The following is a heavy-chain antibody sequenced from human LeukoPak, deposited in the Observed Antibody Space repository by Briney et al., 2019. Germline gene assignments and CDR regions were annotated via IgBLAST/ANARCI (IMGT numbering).Heavy chain of an antibody. CDR3: ARDRAGTIRGGMDV. J-gene: IGHJ6*02. V-gene: IGHV4-34*01. CDR2: INHSGST. CDR1: GGSFSGYY. D-gene: IGHD1-7*01. Sequence: SETLSLTCAVYGGSFSGYYWSWIRQPPGKGLEWIGEINHSGSTNYNPSLKSRVTMSVDTSKNQFSLKLSSVTAADTAVYYCARDRAGTIRGGMDVWGQGTTVTVSS.